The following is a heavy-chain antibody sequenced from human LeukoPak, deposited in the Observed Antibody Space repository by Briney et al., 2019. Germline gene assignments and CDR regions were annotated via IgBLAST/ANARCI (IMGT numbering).Heavy chain of an antibody. D-gene: IGHD2-21*01. CDR3: ITPLPYSAQ. Sequence: PGGSLRLSCVASGFTFSHYSMNWVRQAPGKGLEWVGRIKPKTDGETTEYAAPVKGRFSVSRDDSKNMLYLQMNSLKTEDTAVYYCITPLPYSAQGGQGTLVTVSS. V-gene: IGHV3-15*07. J-gene: IGHJ4*02. CDR2: IKPKTDGETT. CDR1: GFTFSHYS.